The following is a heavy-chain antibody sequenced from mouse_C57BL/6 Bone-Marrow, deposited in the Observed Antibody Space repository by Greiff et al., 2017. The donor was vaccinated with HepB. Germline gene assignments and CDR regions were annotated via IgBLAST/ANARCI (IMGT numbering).Heavy chain of an antibody. J-gene: IGHJ4*01. CDR3: ARFIYYAMDY. CDR2: INHNNGGT. D-gene: IGHD1-1*01. CDR1: GYTFTDYN. Sequence: EVKLQESGPELVKPGASVKIPCKASGYTFTDYNMDWVKQSHGRSLEWIGDINHNNGGTIYNQKFKGKAKLTVDKSSSTAYMELRSLTSEDTAVYYCARFIYYAMDYWGQGTSVTVSS. V-gene: IGHV1-18*01.